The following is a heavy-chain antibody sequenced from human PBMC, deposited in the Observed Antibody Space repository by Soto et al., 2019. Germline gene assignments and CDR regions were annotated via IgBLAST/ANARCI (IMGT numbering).Heavy chain of an antibody. CDR3: ARLHGYCISSSCHGHYAMDV. CDR1: GFTFSSYS. J-gene: IGHJ6*02. V-gene: IGHV3-48*01. Sequence: GGSLRLSCAASGFTFSSYSMTWVRQAPGKGLEWVSYISSSSSTIYYADSVKGRFTISRDNAKNSLYLQMNSLRAEDTAVYYCARLHGYCISSSCHGHYAMDVRGQGTTVTVSS. D-gene: IGHD2-2*01. CDR2: ISSSSSTI.